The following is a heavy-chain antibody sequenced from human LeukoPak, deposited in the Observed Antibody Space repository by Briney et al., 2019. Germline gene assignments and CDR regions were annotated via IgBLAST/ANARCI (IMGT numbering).Heavy chain of an antibody. J-gene: IGHJ4*02. D-gene: IGHD6-6*01. CDR3: ARSGESRIAARPVAFDY. V-gene: IGHV4-61*01. CDR1: GGSISSSSYY. CDR2: IYYSGST. Sequence: PSETLSLTCTVSGGSISSSSYYWSWIRQPPGKGLEWIGYIYYSGSTNYNPSLKSRVTISVDTSKNQFSLKLSSVTAADTAVYYCARSGESRIAARPVAFDYWGQGTLVTVSS.